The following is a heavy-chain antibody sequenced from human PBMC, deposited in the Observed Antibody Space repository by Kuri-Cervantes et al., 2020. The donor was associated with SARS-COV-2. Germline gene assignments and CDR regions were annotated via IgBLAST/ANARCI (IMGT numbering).Heavy chain of an antibody. CDR1: GYTFTSYG. CDR3: AREGIDIVVGNDAFDT. V-gene: IGHV1-18*01. CDR2: ISAYNGNT. J-gene: IGHJ3*02. Sequence: ASVKVSCKASGYTFTSYGISWVRQAPGQGLEWMGWISAYNGNTNYAQKLQGRVTMTTDTSTSTAYTELRSLRSDDTAVYYCAREGIDIVVGNDAFDTWGQGTMVTVSS. D-gene: IGHD2-2*01.